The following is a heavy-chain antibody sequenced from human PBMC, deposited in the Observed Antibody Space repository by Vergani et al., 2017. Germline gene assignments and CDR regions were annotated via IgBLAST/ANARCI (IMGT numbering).Heavy chain of an antibody. D-gene: IGHD6-19*01. CDR1: GGSISSGDYY. CDR3: ARVGEGGGWAFVY. J-gene: IGHJ4*02. CDR2: IYYSGST. V-gene: IGHV4-30-4*08. Sequence: QVQLQESGPGLVKPSETLSLTCTVSGGSISSGDYYWSWIRQPPGKGLEWIGFIYYSGSTYYNPSLKSRVTISADTSKNLFSLNVRSVTAADTAVYYCARVGEGGGWAFVYWVQGTLVTVSS.